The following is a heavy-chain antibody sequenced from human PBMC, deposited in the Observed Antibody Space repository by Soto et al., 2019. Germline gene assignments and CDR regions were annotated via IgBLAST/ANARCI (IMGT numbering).Heavy chain of an antibody. V-gene: IGHV4-31*03. CDR2: IYYSGST. D-gene: IGHD5-18*01. CDR3: ARGVDTAMVKNNWFDP. CDR1: GASISSGGYY. Sequence: SETLSLTCTVSGASISSGGYYWGWIRQHPGKGLEWIGYIYYSGSTYYNPSLKSRVTISVDTSKNQFSLKLSSVTAADTAVYYCARGVDTAMVKNNWFDPWGQGTLVTVSS. J-gene: IGHJ5*02.